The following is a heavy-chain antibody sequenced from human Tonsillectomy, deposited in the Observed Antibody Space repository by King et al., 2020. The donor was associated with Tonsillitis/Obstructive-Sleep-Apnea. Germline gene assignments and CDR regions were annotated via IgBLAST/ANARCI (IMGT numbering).Heavy chain of an antibody. CDR3: ASSGDYNSPFDY. D-gene: IGHD4-17*01. V-gene: IGHV3-21*01. Sequence: VQLVESGGGLVKPGGSLRLSCAASDFSFSYYSMNWVRQAPGKGLEWVSSISSSSSYKYYADSVKGRFTISRDNAKKSLYLQMNSLRAEDTAVYYCASSGDYNSPFDYWGQGTLVTVSS. CDR2: ISSSSSYK. J-gene: IGHJ4*02. CDR1: DFSFSYYS.